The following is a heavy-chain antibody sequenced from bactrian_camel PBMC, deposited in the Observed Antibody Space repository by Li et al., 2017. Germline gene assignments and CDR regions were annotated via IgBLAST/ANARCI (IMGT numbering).Heavy chain of an antibody. D-gene: IGHD5*01. J-gene: IGHJ6*01. CDR3: AAGQGVGWCLDVIRVGAEADFDY. CDR2: IDSDGDT. Sequence: VQLVESGGGSVQAGGSLRLSCAANGYTTSNYCMGWFCQTPGKEREGIATIDSDGDTAYAESMKGRFTISVDNAKNTLYLQMNSLKPEDTGTYTCAAGQGVGWCLDVIRVGAEADFDYWGQGTQVTVS. CDR1: GYTTSNYC. V-gene: IGHV3S26*01.